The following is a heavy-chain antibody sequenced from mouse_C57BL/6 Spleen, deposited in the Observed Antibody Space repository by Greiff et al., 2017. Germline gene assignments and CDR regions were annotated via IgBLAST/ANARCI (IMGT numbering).Heavy chain of an antibody. CDR1: GFSFNTYA. CDR3: VRHGNDDAMDY. Sequence: EVKLMESGGGLVQPKGSLKLSCAASGFSFNTYAMNWVRQAPGKGLEWVARIRSKSNNYATYYADSVKDRFTISRDDSESMLYLQMNNLKTEDTAMYYCVRHGNDDAMDYWGQGTSVTVSS. V-gene: IGHV10-1*01. J-gene: IGHJ4*01. D-gene: IGHD2-12*01. CDR2: IRSKSNNYAT.